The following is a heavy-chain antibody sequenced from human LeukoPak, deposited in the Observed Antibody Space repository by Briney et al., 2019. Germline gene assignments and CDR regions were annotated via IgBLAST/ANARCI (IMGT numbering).Heavy chain of an antibody. CDR3: ARTSYYDSSGYYRIVYFQH. Sequence: PSETLSLTCTVSGYSISSGYYWGWIRQPPGKGLEWIGSIYHSGSTYYNPSLKSRVTISVDKSKNQFSLKLSSVTAADTAVYYCARTSYYDSSGYYRIVYFQHWGQGTLVTVSS. V-gene: IGHV4-38-2*02. J-gene: IGHJ1*01. CDR1: GYSISSGYY. CDR2: IYHSGST. D-gene: IGHD3-22*01.